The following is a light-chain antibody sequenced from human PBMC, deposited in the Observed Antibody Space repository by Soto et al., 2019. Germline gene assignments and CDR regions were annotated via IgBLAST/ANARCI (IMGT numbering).Light chain of an antibody. CDR2: GAS. CDR1: QSVSNSF. J-gene: IGKJ2*01. Sequence: EHVLTQSPGTLSLSPGERATLSCRSSQSVSNSFLAWYQQRPGQAPRVLIYGASSRATGIPDRFSGSGSGTDFTLTISRLEPEDFAVYYCQQYDSSPYTFGQGTKLEIK. V-gene: IGKV3-20*01. CDR3: QQYDSSPYT.